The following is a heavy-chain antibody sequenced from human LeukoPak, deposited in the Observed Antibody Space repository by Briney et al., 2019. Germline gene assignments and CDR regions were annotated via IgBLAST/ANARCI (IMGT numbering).Heavy chain of an antibody. V-gene: IGHV4-39*01. J-gene: IGHJ4*02. CDR2: IYYSGST. CDR3: ARHLYYDSSGLNFDY. CDR1: GGSISSSSYS. Sequence: SETLSLTCTVSGGSISSSSYSWGWIRQPPGKGLEWIGSIYYSGSTYYNPSLKSRVTISVDTSKNQFSLKLSSVTAADTAMYYCARHLYYDSSGLNFDYWGQGTLVTVSS. D-gene: IGHD3-22*01.